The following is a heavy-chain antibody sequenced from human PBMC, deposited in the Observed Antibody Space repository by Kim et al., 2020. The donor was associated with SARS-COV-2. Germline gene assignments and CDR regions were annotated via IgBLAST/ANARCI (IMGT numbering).Heavy chain of an antibody. D-gene: IGHD2-2*01. CDR2: IWYDGSNK. CDR3: ATDLRELCSSTSCYGYYYYYYGMDV. V-gene: IGHV3-33*01. J-gene: IGHJ6*02. CDR1: GFTFSSYG. Sequence: GGSLRLSCAASGFTFSSYGMHWVRQAPGKGLEWVAVIWYDGSNKYYADSVKGRFTISRDNSKNTLYLQMNSLRAEDTAVYYCATDLRELCSSTSCYGYYYYYYGMDVWDQETTVTDAS.